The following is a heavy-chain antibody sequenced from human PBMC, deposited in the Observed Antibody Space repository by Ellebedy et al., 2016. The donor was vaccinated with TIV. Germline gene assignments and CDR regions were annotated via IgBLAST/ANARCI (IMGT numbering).Heavy chain of an antibody. J-gene: IGHJ4*02. CDR1: GFTFSSYT. CDR2: ISGNGGTT. V-gene: IGHV3-64*01. CDR3: ARGYCSGSSCPGGY. D-gene: IGHD2-2*01. Sequence: GGSLRLXCAASGFTFSSYTMHWVRQAPGKGLEYVSAISGNGGTTYYANSVKGRFTISRDTSKNTLYLHMGSLRAEDMAVYYCARGYCSGSSCPGGYWGQGTLVTVSS.